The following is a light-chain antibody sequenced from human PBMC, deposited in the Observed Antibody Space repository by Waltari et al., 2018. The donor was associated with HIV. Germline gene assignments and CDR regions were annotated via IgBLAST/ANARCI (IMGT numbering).Light chain of an antibody. J-gene: IGLJ2*01. CDR3: VWYVDSGSWI. CDR2: STD. Sequence: QTVVTQEPSISVSPGGTVTLTCGLRSGSVSTTSFPSWYQQTPGQAPRTLIYSTDTRSSGVPDRFSGSILENKAALTITGARAEDESDYYCVWYVDSGSWIFGGGTRLTVL. CDR1: SGSVSTTSF. V-gene: IGLV8-61*01.